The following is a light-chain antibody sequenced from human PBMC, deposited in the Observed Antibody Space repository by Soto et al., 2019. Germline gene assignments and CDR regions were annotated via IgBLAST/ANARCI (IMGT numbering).Light chain of an antibody. J-gene: IGKJ1*01. CDR3: IQFSHFPRT. V-gene: IGKV2-24*01. CDR2: QVS. CDR1: QSLVYSDGNTY. Sequence: VLTQTPLSSPVTLGQPASISCRSSQSLVYSDGNTYLSWLQQRPGQPPRLLIYQVSNRFSGVPDRVSGSGAGTDFTLKISRVEAEDVGVYSCIQFSHFPRTFGQGTQVEIK.